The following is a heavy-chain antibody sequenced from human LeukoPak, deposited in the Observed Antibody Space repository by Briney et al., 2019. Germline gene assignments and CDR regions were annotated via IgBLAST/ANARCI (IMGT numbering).Heavy chain of an antibody. J-gene: IGHJ4*02. CDR1: AFIFSGHW. CDR3: ARSVFRYGSYYFDY. D-gene: IGHD1-14*01. V-gene: IGHV3-7*01. Sequence: GGSLRLSCEGSAFIFSGHWMNWVRQTPGKGLEWVASIKEDGSERQYVDSVKGRFSISRDNSKNTLYLQMGSLRADDMAVYYCARSVFRYGSYYFDYWGQGTLVTVSS. CDR2: IKEDGSER.